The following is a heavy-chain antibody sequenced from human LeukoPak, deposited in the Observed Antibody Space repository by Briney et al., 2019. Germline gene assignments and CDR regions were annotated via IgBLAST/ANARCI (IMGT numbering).Heavy chain of an antibody. CDR3: ARHYYDSSGYYYHDY. V-gene: IGHV3-30-3*01. D-gene: IGHD3-22*01. Sequence: PGGSLRLSCAASGFTSSSYAMHWVRQAPGKGLEWVAVISYDGSNKYYADSVKGRFTISRDNSKNTLYLQMNSLRAEDTAVYYCARHYYDSSGYYYHDYWGQGTLVTVSS. CDR2: ISYDGSNK. J-gene: IGHJ4*02. CDR1: GFTSSSYA.